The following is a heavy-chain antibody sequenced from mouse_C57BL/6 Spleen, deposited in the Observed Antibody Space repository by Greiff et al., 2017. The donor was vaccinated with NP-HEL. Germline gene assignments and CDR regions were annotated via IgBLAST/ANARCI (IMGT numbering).Heavy chain of an antibody. CDR1: GYAFRSYW. D-gene: IGHD1-1*01. J-gene: IGHJ2*01. V-gene: IGHV1-80*01. CDR2: LYPGDGDT. Sequence: QVQLQQSGAELVKPGASVKISCKASGYAFRSYWMNWVKQRPGKGLAWIGQLYPGDGDTNYNGKFKGKATLTADKSSSTAYMQLSSLTSEDSAVYFCARSGYYGSSYPFDYWGQGTTLTVSS. CDR3: ARSGYYGSSYPFDY.